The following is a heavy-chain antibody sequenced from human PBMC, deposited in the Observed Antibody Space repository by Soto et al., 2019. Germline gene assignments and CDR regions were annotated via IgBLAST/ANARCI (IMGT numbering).Heavy chain of an antibody. D-gene: IGHD4-17*01. J-gene: IGHJ4*02. CDR3: ARAEDLYGDYLRY. CDR1: GGSISSGGYS. V-gene: IGHV4-30-2*01. Sequence: QLQLQESGSGLVKPSQTLSLTCAVSGGSISSGGYSWSWIRQPPGKGLEWIGYIYHSGSTYYNPSLKSRVTISVDRSKNQFSLKLSSVTAADTSVYYCARAEDLYGDYLRYWGQGTLVTVSS. CDR2: IYHSGST.